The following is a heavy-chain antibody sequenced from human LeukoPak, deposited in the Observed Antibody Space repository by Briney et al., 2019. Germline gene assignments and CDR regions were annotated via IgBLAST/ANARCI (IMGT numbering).Heavy chain of an antibody. Sequence: GESLKISCKGSGYSFTSYWIGWVRQMPGKGLEWMGIIYPGDSDTRYSPSLQGQVTISADKSISTAYLHWSSLKASDTAMYYCARHAPPSAVAGTVYSDYWGQGTLVTVSS. CDR1: GYSFTSYW. J-gene: IGHJ4*02. CDR2: IYPGDSDT. V-gene: IGHV5-51*01. CDR3: ARHAPPSAVAGTVYSDY. D-gene: IGHD6-19*01.